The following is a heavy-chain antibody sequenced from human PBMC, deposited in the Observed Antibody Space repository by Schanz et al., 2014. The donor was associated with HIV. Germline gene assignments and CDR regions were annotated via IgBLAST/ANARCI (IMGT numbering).Heavy chain of an antibody. Sequence: EVHLVESGGGLVQPGGSLRLSCAVSGFTITSYGMSWVRQAPGKGLEWVSTISAGVGTASYADSVKGRFTISRDNSKNTLYLQINSLRIDDTAVYYCAKDGGSRGRRRGMDVWGQGTTVTVSS. J-gene: IGHJ6*02. D-gene: IGHD3-16*01. V-gene: IGHV3-23*04. CDR3: AKDGGSRGRRRGMDV. CDR1: GFTITSYG. CDR2: ISAGVGTA.